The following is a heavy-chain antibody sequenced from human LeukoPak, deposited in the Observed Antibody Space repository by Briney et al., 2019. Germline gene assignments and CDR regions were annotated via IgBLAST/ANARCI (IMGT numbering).Heavy chain of an antibody. CDR2: ISGSGGST. D-gene: IGHD3-3*01. J-gene: IGHJ4*02. V-gene: IGHV3-23*01. CDR1: GFTFSSYA. CDR3: AKAPRASGHFDY. Sequence: GGSLRLSCAASGFTFSSYAMSWVRQAPGKGLEWVSAISGSGGSTYYADSVKGRFTTSRDNSKNTLYLQMNSLRAEDTAVYYCAKAPRASGHFDYWGQGTLVTVSS.